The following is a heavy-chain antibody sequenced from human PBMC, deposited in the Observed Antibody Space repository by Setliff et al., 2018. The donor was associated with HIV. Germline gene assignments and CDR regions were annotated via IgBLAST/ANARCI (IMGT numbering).Heavy chain of an antibody. D-gene: IGHD5-12*01. J-gene: IGHJ4*02. V-gene: IGHV4-59*03. CDR2: ISPTGNT. CDR3: AKSSPSIGYISDH. Sequence: PSETLSLTCSVSGASISSYYWSWIRQPPGKGLEWIGYISPTGNTNYNPSLKSRVTISTDTSKNQFSLNVRSVTAADTAVYFCAKSSPSIGYISDHWGQGTLVTGS. CDR1: GASISSYY.